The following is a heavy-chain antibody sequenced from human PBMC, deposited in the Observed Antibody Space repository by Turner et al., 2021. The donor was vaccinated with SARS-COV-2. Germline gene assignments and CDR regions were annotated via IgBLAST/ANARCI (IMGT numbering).Heavy chain of an antibody. CDR1: GGSISSKS. J-gene: IGHJ6*02. Sequence: QVQLQESVPGLFMPSETLSLTCTVSGGSISSKSWSWIRQSPGRGLEWIGYFNKIGSIDYNPTLRSRVTISVDTSKNQLSLNLISVTAADTAVYYCARHQGSASGYDHGMNVWGQGTAVIVSS. D-gene: IGHD1-26*01. CDR3: ARHQGSASGYDHGMNV. CDR2: FNKIGSI. V-gene: IGHV4-59*08.